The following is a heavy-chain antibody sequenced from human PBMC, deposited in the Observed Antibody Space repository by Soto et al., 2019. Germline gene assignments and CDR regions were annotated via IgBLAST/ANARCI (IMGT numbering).Heavy chain of an antibody. J-gene: IGHJ4*02. Sequence: PSETLSLTCTVSGGSISSGGYDWTWIRQHPEKGLEWIAYIYYSGITYYNPSLRSRLTISVDLSKNQCSLNLTSVTAADTAVYYCARGGDVVAKKYYFDYWGQGALVTVSS. CDR1: GGSISSGGYD. CDR2: IYYSGIT. CDR3: ARGGDVVAKKYYFDY. D-gene: IGHD5-12*01. V-gene: IGHV4-31*03.